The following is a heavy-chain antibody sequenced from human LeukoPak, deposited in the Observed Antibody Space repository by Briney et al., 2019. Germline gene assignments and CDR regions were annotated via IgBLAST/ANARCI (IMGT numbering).Heavy chain of an antibody. V-gene: IGHV1-46*01. CDR1: GYTFTSYY. CDR3: ARVRDEAVAGIPQEYYYYGMDV. D-gene: IGHD6-19*01. J-gene: IGHJ6*02. CDR2: INPSGGST. Sequence: ASVTVSCKASGYTFTSYYMHWVRQAPGQGLEWMGIINPSGGSTSYAQKFQGRVTMTRDTSTSTVYMELSSLRSEDTAVYYCARVRDEAVAGIPQEYYYYGMDVWGQGTTVTVSS.